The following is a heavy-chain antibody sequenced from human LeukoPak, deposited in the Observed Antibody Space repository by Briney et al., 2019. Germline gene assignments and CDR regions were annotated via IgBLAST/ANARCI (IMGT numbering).Heavy chain of an antibody. D-gene: IGHD3-22*01. J-gene: IGHJ4*02. CDR1: GFTFSRSW. CDR2: IKQDGSET. V-gene: IGHV3-7*01. Sequence: PGGSLRLSCAASGFTFSRSWMSWIRQAPGRGLEWVANIKQDGSETYYVDSVKGRFVISRDNAKNSLYLQMNSLRAEDTAVYYCARDPPYYYDSSGYDPPDYWGQGTLVTVSS. CDR3: ARDPPYYYDSSGYDPPDY.